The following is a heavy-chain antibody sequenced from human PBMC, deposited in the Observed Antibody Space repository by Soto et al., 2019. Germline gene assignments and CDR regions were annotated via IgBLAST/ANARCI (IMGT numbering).Heavy chain of an antibody. CDR3: TTDLTDILPWDV. CDR2: IKSKTDGGTT. V-gene: IGHV3-15*07. CDR1: GFSFSDSA. D-gene: IGHD3-9*01. Sequence: GGSLRLSCAASGFSFSDSAMHWVRQASGKGLEWVGRIKSKTDGGTTDYAAPVKGRFTISRDDSKNTLYLQMNSLKTEDTAVYYCTTDLTDILPWDVWGQGTTVTVSS. J-gene: IGHJ6*02.